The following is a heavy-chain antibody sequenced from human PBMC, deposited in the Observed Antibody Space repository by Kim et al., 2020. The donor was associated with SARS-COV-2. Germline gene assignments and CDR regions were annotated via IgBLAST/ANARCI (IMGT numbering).Heavy chain of an antibody. CDR3: ARERRGGPNWFDP. V-gene: IGHV4-59*01. CDR2: IYYSGST. D-gene: IGHD1-26*01. J-gene: IGHJ5*02. CDR1: GGSISSYY. Sequence: SETLSLTCTVSGGSISSYYWSWIRQPPGKGLEWIGYIYYSGSTNYNPSLKSRVTISVDTSKNQFSLKLSSVTAADTAVYYCARERRGGPNWFDPWGQGTLVTVSS.